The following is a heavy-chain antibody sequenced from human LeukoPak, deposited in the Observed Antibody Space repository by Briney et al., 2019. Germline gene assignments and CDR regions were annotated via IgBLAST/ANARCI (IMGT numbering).Heavy chain of an antibody. V-gene: IGHV1-69*06. J-gene: IGHJ4*02. CDR3: ARQLRWAKDY. CDR1: GGTFNSYS. CDR2: MIPIFGTT. Sequence: GASVKVSCKASGGTFNSYSISWVRQAPGQGLEWMGGMIPIFGTTNYAQKFQGRVTITADKSTSTAYMELTSLRSEDSAVYYCARQLRWAKDYWGQGTLVTVSS. D-gene: IGHD4-23*01.